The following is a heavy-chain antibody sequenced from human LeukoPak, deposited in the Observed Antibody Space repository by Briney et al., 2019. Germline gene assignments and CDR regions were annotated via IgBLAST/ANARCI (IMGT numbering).Heavy chain of an antibody. J-gene: IGHJ4*02. D-gene: IGHD3-3*01. V-gene: IGHV3-7*01. CDR1: GFTFSSYW. CDR2: IKQDGSEK. Sequence: GGSLRLSCAASGFTFSSYWMSWVRQAPGKGLEWVANIKQDGSEKYYVDSVKGRFTISIDNAKNSLYLQMNSLRAEDTAVYYCARDNHDFWSGYYAHWGQGTLVTVSS. CDR3: ARDNHDFWSGYYAH.